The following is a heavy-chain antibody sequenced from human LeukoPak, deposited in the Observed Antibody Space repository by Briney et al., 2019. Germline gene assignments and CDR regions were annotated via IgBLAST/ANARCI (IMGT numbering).Heavy chain of an antibody. V-gene: IGHV3-48*03. CDR3: AKYGLGSHTPFDS. Sequence: GGSLRLSCAASGFTFDDYAMHWVRQAPGKGLEWVSYISSSGSTIYYADSVKGRFTISRDNAKNSLYLQVNGLRAEDTAVYYCAKYGLGSHTPFDSWGQGTLVTVSS. D-gene: IGHD3-10*01. CDR2: ISSSGSTI. J-gene: IGHJ4*02. CDR1: GFTFDDYA.